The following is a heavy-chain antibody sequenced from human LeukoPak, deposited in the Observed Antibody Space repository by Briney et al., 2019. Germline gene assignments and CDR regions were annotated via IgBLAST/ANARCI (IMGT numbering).Heavy chain of an antibody. D-gene: IGHD5-18*01. CDR2: IYYSGST. CDR3: ARREGDTAMPRLEYYFDY. Sequence: SETLSLTCTVSGGSISSSSYYWGWIRQPPGKGLEWIGSIYYSGSTYYNPSLKSRVTISVDTSKNQFSLKLSSVTAADTAVYYCARREGDTAMPRLEYYFDYWGQGTPVTVSS. CDR1: GGSISSSSYY. V-gene: IGHV4-39*07. J-gene: IGHJ4*02.